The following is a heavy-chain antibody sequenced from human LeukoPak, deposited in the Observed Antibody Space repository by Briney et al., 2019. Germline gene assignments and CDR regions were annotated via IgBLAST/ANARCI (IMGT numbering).Heavy chain of an antibody. CDR1: GGTFSSYA. V-gene: IGHV1-69*05. CDR2: IIPIFGTA. D-gene: IGHD3-22*01. Sequence: SVKVSCKASGGTFSSYAISWVRQAPGQGLEWMGGIIPIFGTANYAQKFQGRVTITTDESTSAAYMELSSLRSEDTAVYYCAREGYYYDSSGYYYLSYYFDYWGQGTLVTVSS. CDR3: AREGYYYDSSGYYYLSYYFDY. J-gene: IGHJ4*02.